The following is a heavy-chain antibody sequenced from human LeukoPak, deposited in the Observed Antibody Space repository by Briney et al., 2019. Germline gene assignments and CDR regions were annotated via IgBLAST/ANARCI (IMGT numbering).Heavy chain of an antibody. D-gene: IGHD6-19*01. CDR1: GFTFSSYG. V-gene: IGHV3-30*18. J-gene: IGHJ6*02. CDR2: ISYDGSNK. Sequence: GGSLRLSCAASGFTFSSYGMHGVRQAPGKGLEWVAVISYDGSNKYYADSVKSRFTISRDNSKNTLYLQMNSLRAEDTAVYYCAKDSGQWLVNGMDVWGQGTTVTVSS. CDR3: AKDSGQWLVNGMDV.